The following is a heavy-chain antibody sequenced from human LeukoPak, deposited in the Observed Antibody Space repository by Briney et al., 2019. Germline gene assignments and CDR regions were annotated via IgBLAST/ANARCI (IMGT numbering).Heavy chain of an antibody. D-gene: IGHD1-26*01. CDR3: ARVNAVGATPAAYD. CDR1: GGTFSSYA. J-gene: IGHJ4*02. CDR2: IIPIFGTA. Sequence: SVKVSCKASGGTFSSYAISWVRQAPGQGLEWMGGIIPIFGTANYAQKLQGRVTITADESTSTAYMELSSLRSEDTAVYYCARVNAVGATPAAYDWGQRTLVTVSS. V-gene: IGHV1-69*13.